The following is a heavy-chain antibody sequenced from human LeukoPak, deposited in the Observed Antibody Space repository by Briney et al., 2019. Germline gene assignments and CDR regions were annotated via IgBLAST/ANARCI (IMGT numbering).Heavy chain of an antibody. CDR3: ARVGEWELLSYYFDY. Sequence: PGGSLRPSCAASGFTLDDYGMSWVRQAPGKGLEWVSGINWNGGSTGYADSVKGRFTISRDNAKNSLYLQMNSLRAEDTALYYCARVGEWELLSYYFDYWGQGTLVTVSS. J-gene: IGHJ4*02. CDR2: INWNGGST. D-gene: IGHD1-26*01. V-gene: IGHV3-20*04. CDR1: GFTLDDYG.